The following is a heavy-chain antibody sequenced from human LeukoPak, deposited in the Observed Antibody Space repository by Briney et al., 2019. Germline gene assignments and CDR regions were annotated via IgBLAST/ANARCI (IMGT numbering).Heavy chain of an antibody. D-gene: IGHD3-22*01. J-gene: IGHJ5*01. CDR3: ARHGADNVVVINRFDY. V-gene: IGHV4-39*01. CDR2: IYYDGST. CDR1: GGSISSSLYY. Sequence: SETLSLTCTVSGGSISSSLYYWGWIRQPPGKGLEWIVNIYYDGSTYYNPSLKSRATISIDTSKNQFSLKLTSVTAADTAVYYCARHGADNVVVINRFDYWGQGTLVTVSS.